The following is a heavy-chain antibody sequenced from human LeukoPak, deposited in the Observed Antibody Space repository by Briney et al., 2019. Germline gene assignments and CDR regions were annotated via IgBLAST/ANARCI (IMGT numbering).Heavy chain of an antibody. CDR1: GYTFTSYD. D-gene: IGHD6-13*01. Sequence: GASVKVSCKASGYTFTSYDINWVRQATGQGLEWMGWMNPNSGNTGYAQKFQGRVTMTRNTSISTAYMELSSLRSEDTAVYYCARGAAAGLHYYYYGMDVWGQGTRVTVSS. CDR3: ARGAAAGLHYYYYGMDV. J-gene: IGHJ6*02. V-gene: IGHV1-8*01. CDR2: MNPNSGNT.